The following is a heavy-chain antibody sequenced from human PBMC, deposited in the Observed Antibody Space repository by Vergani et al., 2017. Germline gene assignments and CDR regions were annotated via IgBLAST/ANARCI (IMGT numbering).Heavy chain of an antibody. CDR2: IYPADSDT. Sequence: EVQLVQSGAEVKKPGESLKISCKGSGYSFTTYWIGWVRQMPGKGLEWMGIIYPADSDTKYSPSFQGQVTMSADKSMSSAYLQWSSLKASDTAMYYCAVVGGQLTGGWEYWGQGTLVTVSS. J-gene: IGHJ4*02. D-gene: IGHD7-27*01. CDR3: AVVGGQLTGGWEY. CDR1: GYSFTTYW. V-gene: IGHV5-51*01.